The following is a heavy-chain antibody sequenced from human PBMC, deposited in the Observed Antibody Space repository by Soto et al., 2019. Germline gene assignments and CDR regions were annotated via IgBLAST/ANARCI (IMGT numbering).Heavy chain of an antibody. CDR3: ARDRMGWDIVVVPAAPRYGMDV. V-gene: IGHV4-59*12. CDR1: GGSFSSYY. CDR2: IYYSGST. D-gene: IGHD2-2*01. Sequence: SETLSLTCTVSGGSFSSYYWSWIRQPPGKGLEWIGYIYYSGSTNYNPSLKSRVTISVDTSKNQFSLKLSSVTAADTAVYYCARDRMGWDIVVVPAAPRYGMDVWGQGTTVTVSS. J-gene: IGHJ6*02.